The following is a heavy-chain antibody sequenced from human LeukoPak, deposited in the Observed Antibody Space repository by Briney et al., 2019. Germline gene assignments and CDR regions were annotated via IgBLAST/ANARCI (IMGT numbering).Heavy chain of an antibody. J-gene: IGHJ4*02. CDR2: IIPIFGTA. D-gene: IGHD2-2*02. CDR3: ARDLEGYCSSTSCYNGG. Sequence: GASVKVSCKASGYTFTSYYMHWVRQAPGQGLEWMGGIIPIFGTANYAQKFQGRVTITTDESTSTAYMELSSLRSEDTAVYYCARDLEGYCSSTSCYNGGWGQGTLVTVSS. CDR1: GYTFTSYY. V-gene: IGHV1-69*05.